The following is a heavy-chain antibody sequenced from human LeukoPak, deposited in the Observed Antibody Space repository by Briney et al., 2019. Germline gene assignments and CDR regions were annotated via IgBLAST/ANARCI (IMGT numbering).Heavy chain of an antibody. V-gene: IGHV3-9*01. CDR2: ISWNSGSI. CDR3: AKVRVPMVRGVIPDAFDI. CDR1: GFTFDDYA. Sequence: PGRSLRLSCAASGFTFDDYAMHWVRHAPGKGLEWVSGISWNSGSIGYADSVKGRFTISRDNAKNSLYLQMNSLRAEDTALYYCAKVRVPMVRGVIPDAFDIWGQGTMVTVSS. J-gene: IGHJ3*02. D-gene: IGHD3-10*01.